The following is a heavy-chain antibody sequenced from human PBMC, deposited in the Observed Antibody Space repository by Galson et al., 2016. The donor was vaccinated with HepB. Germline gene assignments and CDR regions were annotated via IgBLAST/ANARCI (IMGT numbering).Heavy chain of an antibody. D-gene: IGHD4-17*01. CDR3: ARGDNPDYGDYASAYYYMDV. CDR2: INHSGST. CDR1: GDSISNYNYY. V-gene: IGHV4-39*07. Sequence: TLSLTCSVSGDSISNYNYYWGWIRQPPGKGLEWIGEINHSGSTNYNPSLKSRVTISVDTSKNQFSLKLSSVTAADTAVYYCARGDNPDYGDYASAYYYMDVWGKGTTVTVSS. J-gene: IGHJ6*03.